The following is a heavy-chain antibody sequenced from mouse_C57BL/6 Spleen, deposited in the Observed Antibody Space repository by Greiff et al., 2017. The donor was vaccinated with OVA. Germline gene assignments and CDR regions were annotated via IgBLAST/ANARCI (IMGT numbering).Heavy chain of an antibody. Sequence: EVKLVESGGGLVKPGGSLKLSCAASGFTFSSYAMSWVRQTPEKRLEWVATISDGGSYTYYPDNVKGRFTISRDNAKNNLYLQMSHLKSEDTAMYYCAREDYDYLRGFAYWGQGTLVTVSA. CDR2: ISDGGSYT. CDR3: AREDYDYLRGFAY. D-gene: IGHD2-4*01. V-gene: IGHV5-4*01. J-gene: IGHJ3*01. CDR1: GFTFSSYA.